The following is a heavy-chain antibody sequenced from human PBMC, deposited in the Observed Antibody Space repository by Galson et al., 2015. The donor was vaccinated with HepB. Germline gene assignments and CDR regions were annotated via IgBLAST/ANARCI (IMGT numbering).Heavy chain of an antibody. CDR3: ARGGGVGESEGAFDI. J-gene: IGHJ3*02. V-gene: IGHV3-13*05. CDR1: GFTFSRYD. D-gene: IGHD3-10*01. Sequence: SLRLSCAASGFTFSRYDMHWVRHATGKGLEWVSAIGTAGDPYYPGSVKGRFTISRENAKNSLYLQMNSLRAGDTAVYYCARGGGVGESEGAFDIWGQGTMVTVSS. CDR2: IGTAGDP.